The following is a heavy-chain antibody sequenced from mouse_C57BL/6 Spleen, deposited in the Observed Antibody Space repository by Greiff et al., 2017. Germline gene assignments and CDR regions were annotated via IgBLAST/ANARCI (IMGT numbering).Heavy chain of an antibody. CDR1: GYTFTSYW. V-gene: IGHV1-59*01. Sequence: QVQLQQPGAELVRPGTSVKLSCKASGYTFTSYWMHWVKQRPGQGLEWIGVIDPSDSYTNYNQKFKGKATLTVDPSSSTAYMQLSSLTSEDSAVYYCARYDYGYDEAWFAYWGQGTLVTVSA. D-gene: IGHD2-2*01. CDR3: ARYDYGYDEAWFAY. CDR2: IDPSDSYT. J-gene: IGHJ3*01.